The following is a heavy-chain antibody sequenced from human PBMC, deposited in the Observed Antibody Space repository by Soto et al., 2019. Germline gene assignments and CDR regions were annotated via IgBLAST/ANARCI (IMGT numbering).Heavy chain of an antibody. CDR1: GGSISSGGYY. J-gene: IGHJ4*02. CDR2: IYYSGST. Sequence: TLSLTCTVSGGSISSGGYYWSWIRQHPGKGLEWIGYIYYSGSTYYNPSLKSRVTISVDTSKNQFSLKLSSVTAADTAVYYCAREERFGELYYFDYWGQGTLVTVSS. V-gene: IGHV4-31*03. D-gene: IGHD3-10*01. CDR3: AREERFGELYYFDY.